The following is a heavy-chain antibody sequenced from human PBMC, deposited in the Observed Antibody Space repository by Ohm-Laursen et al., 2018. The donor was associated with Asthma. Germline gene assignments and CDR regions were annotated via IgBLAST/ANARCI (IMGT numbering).Heavy chain of an antibody. V-gene: IGHV1-69*13. J-gene: IGHJ6*02. CDR3: ARELGAADYYYYGMDV. Sequence: VASVKVSCKASGGTFSSYAISWVRQAPGQGLEWMGGIIPIFGTANYAQKFQGRVTITADESTSTAYMELSSLRSEDTAVYYCARELGAADYYYYGMDVWGQGTTVTVSS. CDR1: GGTFSSYA. CDR2: IIPIFGTA. D-gene: IGHD4/OR15-4a*01.